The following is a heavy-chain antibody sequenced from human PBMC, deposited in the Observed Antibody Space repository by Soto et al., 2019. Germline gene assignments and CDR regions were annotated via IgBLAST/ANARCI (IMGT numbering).Heavy chain of an antibody. J-gene: IGHJ6*02. V-gene: IGHV1-69*13. D-gene: IGHD1-7*01. CDR2: IIPIFGTA. CDR3: ASRWNYYQTGNYYYYGMDV. Sequence: ASVKVSCKASGGTFSSYAISWVRQAPGQGLEWMGGIIPIFGTANYAQKFQGRVTITADESTSTAYMELSSLRSEDTAVYYCASRWNYYQTGNYYYYGMDVWGQGTTVTVSS. CDR1: GGTFSSYA.